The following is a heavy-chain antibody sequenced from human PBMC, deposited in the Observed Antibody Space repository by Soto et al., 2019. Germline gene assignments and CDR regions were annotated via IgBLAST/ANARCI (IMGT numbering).Heavy chain of an antibody. CDR3: AKGRASDCPGCTQDY. CDR1: AFTFSSYA. CDR2: VSGSGDIT. Sequence: EVQLLESGGGLAQPGGSLRLSCAASAFTFSSYAMSWVRQAPGKGLEWVSAVSGSGDITYYADSVKGRFTISRDNSTTTLYVQMTSLRAEDTAVYYGAKGRASDCPGCTQDYWGQGTLVTVSS. D-gene: IGHD2-21*02. J-gene: IGHJ4*02. V-gene: IGHV3-23*01.